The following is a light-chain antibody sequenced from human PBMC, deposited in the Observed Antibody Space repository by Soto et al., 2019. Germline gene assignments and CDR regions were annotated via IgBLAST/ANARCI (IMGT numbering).Light chain of an antibody. V-gene: IGKV3-20*01. CDR1: QSVSSNY. CDR2: GAS. CDR3: QQYGSSPPRFT. Sequence: EIVLTQSPGTLSLSPGERATLSCRASQSVSSNYLAWYQHKPGQAPRLLIYGASSRATGIQDRFSGSGSGTDFTRTISRLEPEDFAGYYCQQYGSSPPRFTFGPGTKVDIK. J-gene: IGKJ3*01.